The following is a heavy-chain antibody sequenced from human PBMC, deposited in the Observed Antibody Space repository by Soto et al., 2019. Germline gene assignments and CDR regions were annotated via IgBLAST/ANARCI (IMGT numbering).Heavy chain of an antibody. Sequence: PSETLSLTCTVSGGSISSSSYYWGWIRQPPGKGLEWIGSIYYSGSTYYNPSLKSRVTISVDTSKNQFSLKLSSVTAADTAVYYCARHYLDYYDSSGSILDYWGQGTLVTVSS. CDR2: IYYSGST. V-gene: IGHV4-39*01. J-gene: IGHJ4*02. D-gene: IGHD3-22*01. CDR3: ARHYLDYYDSSGSILDY. CDR1: GGSISSSSYY.